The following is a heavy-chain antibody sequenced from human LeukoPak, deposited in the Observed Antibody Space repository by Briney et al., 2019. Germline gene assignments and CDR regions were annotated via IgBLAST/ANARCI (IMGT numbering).Heavy chain of an antibody. CDR2: IYSGGSA. V-gene: IGHV3-53*01. D-gene: IGHD6-19*01. Sequence: GGSLRLSCAASGFTVSSNYMSWVRQAPGKGLEWVSVIYSGGSAYYADSVKGRFTISRDNSKNTLYLQMNSLRVEDTAVYYCARGVVGSGWHRPFDYWGQGTLVTVSS. CDR1: GFTVSSNY. CDR3: ARGVVGSGWHRPFDY. J-gene: IGHJ4*02.